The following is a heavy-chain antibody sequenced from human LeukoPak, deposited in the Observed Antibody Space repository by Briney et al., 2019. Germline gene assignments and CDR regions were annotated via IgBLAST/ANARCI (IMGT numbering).Heavy chain of an antibody. Sequence: SETLSLTCTVSGASISTYYWSWIRQPPGKGLEWLGYIYFTGSTNYNPSLESRISISVDTSTKQFSLKLTSVTAADTAVYYCARRQSSSWYGDAFDIWGQGTMVTVSS. CDR3: ARRQSSSWYGDAFDI. CDR1: GASISTYY. D-gene: IGHD6-13*01. V-gene: IGHV4-59*01. J-gene: IGHJ3*02. CDR2: IYFTGST.